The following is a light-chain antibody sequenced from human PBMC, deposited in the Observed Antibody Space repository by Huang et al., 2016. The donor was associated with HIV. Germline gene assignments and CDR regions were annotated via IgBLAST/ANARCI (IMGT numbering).Light chain of an antibody. Sequence: VMTQSPAILSVYPGGRATLSCRAGQIISRALAWYQQRPGQAPRLLIYGASTRATGSPARFRGNGSETELTLTISSLQSEDFALYYCQQYNKWPPLTFGGGTKVEIK. CDR1: QIISRA. J-gene: IGKJ4*01. CDR3: QQYNKWPPLT. CDR2: GAS. V-gene: IGKV3-15*01.